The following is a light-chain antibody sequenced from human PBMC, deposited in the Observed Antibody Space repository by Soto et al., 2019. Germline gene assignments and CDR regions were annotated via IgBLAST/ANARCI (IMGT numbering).Light chain of an antibody. CDR1: QSISSW. CDR3: QQYNTYWT. Sequence: DIQMTQSPSTLSASVGYRFTITCRASQSISSWLAWYQQKPGKAPKLLIYDASSLESGVPSRFSGSGSGTEFTLTITGLQPDDFATYYCQQYNTYWTFGQGTTVDIK. CDR2: DAS. J-gene: IGKJ1*01. V-gene: IGKV1-5*01.